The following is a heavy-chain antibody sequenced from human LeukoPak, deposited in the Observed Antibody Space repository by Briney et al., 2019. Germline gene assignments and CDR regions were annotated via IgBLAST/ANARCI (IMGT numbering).Heavy chain of an antibody. D-gene: IGHD4-23*01. V-gene: IGHV3-11*01. J-gene: IGHJ4*02. Sequence: SGGSLRLSCAASGFTFSDYYMSWIRQAPGKGLEWLSYIGTGDSPIYYADSAKGRFTISRENAKNSLYLQMNSLRAEGTAVYYCARCFGAGNSVYFDLWGQGTLVAVSS. CDR3: ARCFGAGNSVYFDL. CDR1: GFTFSDYY. CDR2: IGTGDSPI.